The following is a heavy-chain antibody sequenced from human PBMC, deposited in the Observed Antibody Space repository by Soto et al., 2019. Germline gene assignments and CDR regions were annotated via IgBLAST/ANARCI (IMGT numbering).Heavy chain of an antibody. V-gene: IGHV3-74*03. CDR2: INNDGIDT. J-gene: IGHJ5*02. D-gene: IGHD3-10*01. Sequence: EVQLVESGGGGVQPGGSLRLSCEASGFTFIGYWMHWVRQGPGKGLVWVARINNDGIDTTYADSVKGRFTISRDNTKKLVYLEMNSLRADDTAVYYCARDGSMVRELLFAPWGQGTLVTVSS. CDR3: ARDGSMVRELLFAP. CDR1: GFTFIGYW.